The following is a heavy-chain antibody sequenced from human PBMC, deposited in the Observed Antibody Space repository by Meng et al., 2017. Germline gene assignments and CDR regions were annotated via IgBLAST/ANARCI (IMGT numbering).Heavy chain of an antibody. J-gene: IGHJ4*02. CDR1: GYTFTGYY. CDR2: INPNSGGT. D-gene: IGHD3-9*01. V-gene: IGHV1-2*06. CDR3: AREAITNYDILTGYPDY. Sequence: QGQWWTLGCELKKPGASGKASFKASGYTFTGYYMHWVRQAPGQGLEWMGRINPNSGGTNYAQKFQGRVTMTRDTSISTAYMELSRLRSDDTAVYYCAREAITNYDILTGYPDYWGQGTLVTVSS.